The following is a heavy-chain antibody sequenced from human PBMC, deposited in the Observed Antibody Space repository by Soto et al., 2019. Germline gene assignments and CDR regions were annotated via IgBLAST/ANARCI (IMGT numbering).Heavy chain of an antibody. CDR1: GFTFSSYG. CDR3: AKDRHYYDSSGPFDY. J-gene: IGHJ4*02. D-gene: IGHD3-22*01. V-gene: IGHV3-30*18. Sequence: GGSLRLSCAASGFTFSSYGMHWVRQAPGKGLEWVAVISYDGSNKYYADSVKGRFTISRDNSKNTLYLQMNSLRAEDTAVYYCAKDRHYYDSSGPFDYWGQGTLVTVSS. CDR2: ISYDGSNK.